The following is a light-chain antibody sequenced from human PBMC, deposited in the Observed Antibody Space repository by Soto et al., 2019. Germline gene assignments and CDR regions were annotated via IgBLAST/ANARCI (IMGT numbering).Light chain of an antibody. J-gene: IGKJ1*01. CDR3: QQYGSSPTWT. V-gene: IGKV3-20*01. CDR1: QSVSSNY. CDR2: GTS. Sequence: EIVLTQSPGTLSLSPGERATLSCRASQSVSSNYLAWYQQKPGQAPRLLIFGTSNRATGIPDRFRGGGSGTDFTLTISSLEPEDSAVYYCQQYGSSPTWTFGQGTKVDIK.